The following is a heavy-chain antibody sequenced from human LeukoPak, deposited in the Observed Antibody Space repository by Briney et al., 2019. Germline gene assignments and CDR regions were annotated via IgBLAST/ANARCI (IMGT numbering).Heavy chain of an antibody. D-gene: IGHD3-10*02. Sequence: GGSLRLSCAASGFTFSNAWMHWVRQAPGKGLEWVSRINPDESDKAYADSVKGRFTISRDNAKNTLYLQMNSLRAEDTAVYYCARDRVATIFTYHPMFDSWGPGTLVTVSS. CDR2: INPDESDK. CDR3: ARDRVATIFTYHPMFDS. CDR1: GFTFSNAW. J-gene: IGHJ5*01. V-gene: IGHV3-74*01.